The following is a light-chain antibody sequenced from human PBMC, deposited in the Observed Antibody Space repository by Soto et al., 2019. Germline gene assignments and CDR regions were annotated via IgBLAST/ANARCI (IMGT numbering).Light chain of an antibody. CDR1: SSDVGGYNY. J-gene: IGLJ1*01. CDR2: EVS. Sequence: QSALTQPASVSGSPGQSITISCTGTSSDVGGYNYVSWYQQHPGKAPKLMLYEVSHRPSGVSNRFSGSKSGNSASLTISGLQAEDDADYYCSSYTSSSTPYVFGPGTNLTVL. CDR3: SSYTSSSTPYV. V-gene: IGLV2-14*01.